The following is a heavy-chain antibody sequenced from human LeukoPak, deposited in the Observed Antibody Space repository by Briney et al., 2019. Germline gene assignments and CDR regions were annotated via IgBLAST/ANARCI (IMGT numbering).Heavy chain of an antibody. Sequence: PGGSLRLSCTTSGFTFSDYAVSWVRQAPGKGLEWIGFIRNKAKGGTTEYAASVKGRFTISRDDSKTIAHLQMSSLKTEDTAVYYCSRFYSSGWASGAFDIWGQGTMVTVSS. CDR2: IRNKAKGGTT. D-gene: IGHD3-22*01. CDR1: GFTFSDYA. CDR3: SRFYSSGWASGAFDI. J-gene: IGHJ3*02. V-gene: IGHV3-49*04.